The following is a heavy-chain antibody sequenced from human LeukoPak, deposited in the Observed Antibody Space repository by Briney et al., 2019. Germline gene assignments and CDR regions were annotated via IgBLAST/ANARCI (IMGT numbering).Heavy chain of an antibody. V-gene: IGHV4-59*01. Sequence: SETLSLTCTVSGGSISSYYWSWIRQPPGKGLEWIGYIYYSGSTNYNPSLKSRVTISVDTSKNQFSLKLSSVTAADMAVYYCARVDSSSWYEIDYWGQGTLVTVSS. CDR1: GGSISSYY. D-gene: IGHD6-13*01. CDR3: ARVDSSSWYEIDY. CDR2: IYYSGST. J-gene: IGHJ4*02.